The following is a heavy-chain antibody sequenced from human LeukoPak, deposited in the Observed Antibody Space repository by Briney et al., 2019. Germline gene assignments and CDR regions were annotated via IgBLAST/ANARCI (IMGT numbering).Heavy chain of an antibody. J-gene: IGHJ4*02. Sequence: GASVKVSCKASGYTFTGYYMHWVRQAPGQGLEWMGWINPNSGGTNYAQKFQGRVTMTRDTSISTAYMELSRLRSDDTAIYYCARDHCTPGTCLGGHWGQGTLVTVSS. D-gene: IGHD2-15*01. V-gene: IGHV1-2*02. CDR2: INPNSGGT. CDR1: GYTFTGYY. CDR3: ARDHCTPGTCLGGH.